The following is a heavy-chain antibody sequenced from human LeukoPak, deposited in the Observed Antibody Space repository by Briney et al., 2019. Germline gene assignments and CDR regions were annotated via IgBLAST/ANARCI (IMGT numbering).Heavy chain of an antibody. CDR2: ISTSGST. Sequence: PSETLSLTCTVSGGSISSYYWSWIRQPAGKGLESIGHISTSGSTNYNPSLKSRVTMSVDTSKNQFSLKLSSVTAADTAVYYCARVRYADSSVLTRKRSYYFDYWGQGTLVTVSS. CDR3: ARVRYADSSVLTRKRSYYFDY. V-gene: IGHV4-4*07. J-gene: IGHJ4*02. CDR1: GGSISSYY. D-gene: IGHD3-22*01.